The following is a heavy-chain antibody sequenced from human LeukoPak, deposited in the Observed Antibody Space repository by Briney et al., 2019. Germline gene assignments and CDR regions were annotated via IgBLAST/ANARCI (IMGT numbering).Heavy chain of an antibody. CDR2: VTSSSSTI. D-gene: IGHD5-24*01. Sequence: PGGSLRLSCAASGFTFSSYSMNWVRQAPGKGLEWISYVTSSSSTIYYADSVKGRFTISRDNAKNSLYLQMNSLRAEDTAVYYCARGLATIRPYFDSWGQGALVTVSS. V-gene: IGHV3-48*01. CDR3: ARGLATIRPYFDS. CDR1: GFTFSSYS. J-gene: IGHJ4*02.